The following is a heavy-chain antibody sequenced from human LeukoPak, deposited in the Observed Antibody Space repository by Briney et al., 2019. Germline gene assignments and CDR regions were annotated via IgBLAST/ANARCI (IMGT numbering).Heavy chain of an antibody. J-gene: IGHJ4*02. CDR2: NSGGST. Sequence: GGSLRLSCAASGVAVSSNYMSWVRQAPGKGLEWVSVNSGGSTYYAASVKGRFTISRDNSKNTLYLQMNSLRAEDTAVYYCARDRGCRSGGSCYYFDYWGQGTLVTVSS. CDR3: ARDRGCRSGGSCYYFDY. CDR1: GVAVSSNY. D-gene: IGHD2-15*01. V-gene: IGHV3-53*01.